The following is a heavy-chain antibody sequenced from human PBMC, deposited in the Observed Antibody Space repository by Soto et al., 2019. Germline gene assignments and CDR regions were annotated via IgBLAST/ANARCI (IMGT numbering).Heavy chain of an antibody. CDR2: IYHSGST. D-gene: IGHD5-18*01. Sequence: TSETLSLTCAVSGYSISSGYYWGWIRQPPGKGLEWIGSIYHSGSTYYNPSLKSRVAISVDTSKNQFSLKLSSVTAADTAVYYCARDSSRGYSYGFDPWGQGTLVTVSS. J-gene: IGHJ5*02. CDR1: GYSISSGYY. V-gene: IGHV4-38-2*02. CDR3: ARDSSRGYSYGFDP.